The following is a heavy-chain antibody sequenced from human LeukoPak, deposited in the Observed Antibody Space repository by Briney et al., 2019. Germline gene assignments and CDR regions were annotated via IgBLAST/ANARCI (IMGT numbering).Heavy chain of an antibody. CDR3: TTENFWSGYSYYYYYMDV. CDR2: IKSKTDGGTT. Sequence: GGSLRLSCAASGFTFSNAWMSWVRQAPGKGREWVGRIKSKTDGGTTDYAAPVKGRFTISRDDSKNTLDLQMNSRKTEDTAVYYCTTENFWSGYSYYYYYMDVWGKGTTVTVSS. V-gene: IGHV3-15*01. J-gene: IGHJ6*03. CDR1: GFTFSNAW. D-gene: IGHD3-3*01.